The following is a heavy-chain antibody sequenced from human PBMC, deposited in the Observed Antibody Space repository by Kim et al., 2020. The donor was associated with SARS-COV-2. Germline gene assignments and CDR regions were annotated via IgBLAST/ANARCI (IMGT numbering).Heavy chain of an antibody. D-gene: IGHD1-26*01. CDR3: ARGFPDPISFYIVGATVWFDP. CDR1: GGSFSGYY. Sequence: SETLSLTCAVYGGSFSGYYWSWIRQPPGKGLEWIGEINHSGSTNYNPSLKSRVTISVDTSKNQFSLKLSSVTAADTAVYYCARGFPDPISFYIVGATVWFDPWGQGTLVTVSS. V-gene: IGHV4-34*01. CDR2: INHSGST. J-gene: IGHJ5*02.